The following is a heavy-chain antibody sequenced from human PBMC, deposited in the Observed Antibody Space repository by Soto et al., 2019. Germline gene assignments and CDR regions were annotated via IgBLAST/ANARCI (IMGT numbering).Heavy chain of an antibody. CDR1: GYSFTSYW. CDR2: IYPGDSDT. D-gene: IGHD2-21*01. V-gene: IGHV5-51*01. CDR3: ARLDRAADCRS. J-gene: IGHJ5*02. Sequence: GASLKVSCTGSGYSFTSYWFGWVSQMPGKGLEWMGIIYPGDSDTRYSPSFQGQVTISADKSISTAYLQWSSLKASDTAMYYCARLDRAADCRSWGQGTLVTVSS.